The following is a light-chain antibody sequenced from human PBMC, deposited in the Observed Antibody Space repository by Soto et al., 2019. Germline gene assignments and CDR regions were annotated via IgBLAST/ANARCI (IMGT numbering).Light chain of an antibody. V-gene: IGKV3-20*01. CDR1: QSVTNNQ. CDR3: QQYGGSPAIT. J-gene: IGKJ5*01. CDR2: GAS. Sequence: EIVLTQSPGTLSLSPGERATLSCRASQSVTNNQFAWFRQKPGQAPRLLMYGASRRPTGIPDRFSGSGSGTDFTLTISRLEPEDFAVYYCQQYGGSPAITFGQGTRLEIK.